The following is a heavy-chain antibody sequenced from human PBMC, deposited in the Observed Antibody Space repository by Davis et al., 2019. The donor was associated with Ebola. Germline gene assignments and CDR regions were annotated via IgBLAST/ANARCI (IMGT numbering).Heavy chain of an antibody. CDR3: AEGGTNNFLGAN. CDR2: ISGGNINT. Sequence: GESLKIPCAASGFRLSSYVMNWVRQAPGKGLEWVSSISGGNINTYYADSVKGRFTISRDNSKNTLYLQMDSLRAEDTAVFYCAEGGTNNFLGANWGQGTLVTVSS. V-gene: IGHV3-23*01. CDR1: GFRLSSYV. J-gene: IGHJ4*02. D-gene: IGHD1-1*01.